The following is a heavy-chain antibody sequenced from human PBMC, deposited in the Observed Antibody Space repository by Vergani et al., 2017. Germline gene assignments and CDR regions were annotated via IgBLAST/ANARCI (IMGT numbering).Heavy chain of an antibody. V-gene: IGHV4-39*01. J-gene: IGHJ4*01. CDR1: GFISSSYW. D-gene: IGHD5-18*01. CDR3: VRQGYAYGYFDS. CDR2: IYYNGNT. Sequence: QLVESGGDWVQRGGSLRLSCAASGFISSSYWMSWIRQSPGKGLEFIGLIYYNGNTYYDPSLKSRVTMSVDTSKNQFSLKLTSVTAADTSVYYCVRQGYAYGYFDSWGHGILVTVSS.